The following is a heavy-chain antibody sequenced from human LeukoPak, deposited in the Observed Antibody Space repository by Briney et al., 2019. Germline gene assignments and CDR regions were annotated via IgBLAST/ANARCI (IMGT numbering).Heavy chain of an antibody. J-gene: IGHJ4*02. CDR1: GGSISSGDYS. V-gene: IGHV4-30-2*03. D-gene: IGHD5-12*01. CDR2: IDHSGST. CDR3: ARDATMMGNYFNY. Sequence: SETLSLTCGVSGGSISSGDYSWNWIRQPPGKGLEWIGSIDHSGSTHYNPSLKSRVTISVDTSKNQFSLKLSSVTAADTALYYCARDATMMGNYFNYWGQGTLVTVSS.